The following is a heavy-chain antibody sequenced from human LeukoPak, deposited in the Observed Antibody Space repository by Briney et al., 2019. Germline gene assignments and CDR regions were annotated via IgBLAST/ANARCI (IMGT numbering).Heavy chain of an antibody. D-gene: IGHD3-16*01. CDR2: VHYSGST. CDR1: GVSISSGHYY. V-gene: IGHV4-39*07. CDR3: ARQTIETTIGGVPDYFDP. Sequence: PSETLSLTCTVSGVSISSGHYYWAWIRQPPGKGLECIASVHYSGSTYYDPSFNGRVTLSVDTSKNQFSLRLSSVTAADTAVYYCARQTIETTIGGVPDYFDPWGQGTPVTVSS. J-gene: IGHJ5*02.